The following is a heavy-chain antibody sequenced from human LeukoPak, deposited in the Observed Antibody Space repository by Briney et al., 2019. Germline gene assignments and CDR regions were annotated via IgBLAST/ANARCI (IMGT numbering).Heavy chain of an antibody. CDR1: GGTFSSYA. V-gene: IGHV1-69*05. J-gene: IGHJ5*02. CDR2: IIPIFGTA. D-gene: IGHD5-18*01. CDR3: AGRVDTAMVRFDP. Sequence: SVKVSCKASGGTFSSYAISWVRQTPGQGLEWMGGIIPIFGTANYAQKFQGRVTITTDESTSTACMELSSLRSEDTAVYYCAGRVDTAMVRFDPWGQGTLVTVSS.